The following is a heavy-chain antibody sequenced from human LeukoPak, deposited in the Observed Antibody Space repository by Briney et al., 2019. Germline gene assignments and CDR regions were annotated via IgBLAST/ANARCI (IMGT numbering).Heavy chain of an antibody. Sequence: PSETLSLTCTVSGGSISSDSYYWSWHRQPAGKGLEWIGRIYTSGTTNYNPSLNRRVTISVDTTNNQFSLMLSPVTAADTAVYYCARGGGWRANYIDVLGKGTTVTVSS. CDR1: GGSISSDSYY. V-gene: IGHV4-61*02. CDR3: ARGGGWRANYIDV. J-gene: IGHJ6*03. D-gene: IGHD5-24*01. CDR2: IYTSGTT.